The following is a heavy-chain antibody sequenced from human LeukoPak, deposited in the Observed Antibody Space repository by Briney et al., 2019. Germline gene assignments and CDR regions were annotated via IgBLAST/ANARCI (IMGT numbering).Heavy chain of an antibody. CDR2: ISYDGSNK. CDR3: AREQQPYYFDY. CDR1: GFTFSSYA. J-gene: IGHJ4*02. D-gene: IGHD6-13*01. V-gene: IGHV3-30-3*01. Sequence: GGSLRLSCVASGFTFSSYAMHWVRQAPGKGLEWVAVISYDGSNKYYADSVKGRYTISRDNSKNTLYLQMNSLRAEDTAVYYCAREQQPYYFDYWGQGTLVTVSS.